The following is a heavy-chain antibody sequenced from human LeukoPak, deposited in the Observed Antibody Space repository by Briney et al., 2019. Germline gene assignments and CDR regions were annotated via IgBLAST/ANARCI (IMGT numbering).Heavy chain of an antibody. V-gene: IGHV1-2*02. D-gene: IGHD2-2*01. J-gene: IGHJ6*03. Sequence: GPSVKVSCKASGYTFTGYYMHWVRQAPGQGLEWMGWINPNSGGTNYAQKFQGRVTITRDTSISTAYMELSRLRSDDTAVYYCARSVGVVPAAPIRSDYYYYMDVWGKGTTVTVSS. CDR1: GYTFTGYY. CDR2: INPNSGGT. CDR3: ARSVGVVPAAPIRSDYYYYMDV.